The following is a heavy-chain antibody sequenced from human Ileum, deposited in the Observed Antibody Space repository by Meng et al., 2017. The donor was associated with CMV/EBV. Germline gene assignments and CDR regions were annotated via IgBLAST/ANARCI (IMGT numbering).Heavy chain of an antibody. J-gene: IGHJ6*02. Sequence: GESLKISCAASGFTFSSYSMNWVRQAPGKGLEWVSYISSSSSTIYYADSVKGRFTISRDNAKNSLYLQMNSLRVEETAVYYCVRDSYSNNYYYGMDVWGQGTTVTVS. V-gene: IGHV3-48*04. CDR3: VRDSYSNNYYYGMDV. D-gene: IGHD4-11*01. CDR1: GFTFSSYS. CDR2: ISSSSSTI.